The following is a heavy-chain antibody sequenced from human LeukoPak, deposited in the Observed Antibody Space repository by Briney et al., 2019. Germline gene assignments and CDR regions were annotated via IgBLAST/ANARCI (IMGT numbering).Heavy chain of an antibody. Sequence: SVKVSCKASGGTFSSYAISWVRQAPGQGLEWMGGIIPIFGTANYAQKLQGRVTITADESTSTAYMELSSLRSEDTAVYYCARGGPLRFLEWLSFWGQGTLVTVSS. CDR1: GGTFSSYA. CDR2: IIPIFGTA. J-gene: IGHJ4*02. V-gene: IGHV1-69*13. CDR3: ARGGPLRFLEWLSF. D-gene: IGHD3-3*01.